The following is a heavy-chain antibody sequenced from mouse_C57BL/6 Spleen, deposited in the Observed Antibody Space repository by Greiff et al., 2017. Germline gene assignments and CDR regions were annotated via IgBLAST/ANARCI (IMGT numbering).Heavy chain of an antibody. CDR1: GYSFTGYY. V-gene: IGHV1-42*01. J-gene: IGHJ3*01. D-gene: IGHD2-2*01. Sequence: VQLQQSGPELVKPGASVKISCKASGYSFTGYYMTWVKQSPEKSLEWIGEINPSTGGTTYNQKFKAKATLTVDKSSSTAYMQLKSLTSEDSAVYYCAREYGYDVAWVAYWGQGTLVTVSA. CDR3: AREYGYDVAWVAY. CDR2: INPSTGGT.